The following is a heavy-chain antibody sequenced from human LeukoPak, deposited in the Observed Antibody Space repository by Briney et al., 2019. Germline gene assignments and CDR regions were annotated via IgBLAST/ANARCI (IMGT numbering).Heavy chain of an antibody. D-gene: IGHD3-22*01. CDR1: GDSISSSDYY. Sequence: SETLSLTCTVSGDSISSSDYYWGWIRQSPGKGLEWIGRISYSGKTFYNPSLKSRVTMSVDTSKNLFSLRQNSVTAADTAVYYCSRLTHSYYADTAGYYPYYYMDVWGEGATVTVSS. V-gene: IGHV4-39*02. CDR3: SRLTHSYYADTAGYYPYYYMDV. CDR2: ISYSGKT. J-gene: IGHJ6*03.